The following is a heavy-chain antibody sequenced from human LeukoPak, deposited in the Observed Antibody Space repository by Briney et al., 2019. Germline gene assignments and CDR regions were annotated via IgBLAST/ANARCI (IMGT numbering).Heavy chain of an antibody. D-gene: IGHD3-10*01. CDR2: IKEDGSDK. J-gene: IGHJ4*02. Sequence: GGPLRLSCSASAFTFSVYWMTWVRQAPGKGLEWVANIKEDGSDKYYVDSVRGRFTISRDNAENSLYLQMNSLTAEDTALYYCVRDGIRDIPGIITIRYDYWGQGTLVTVSS. CDR3: VRDGIRDIPGIITIRYDY. V-gene: IGHV3-7*05. CDR1: AFTFSVYW.